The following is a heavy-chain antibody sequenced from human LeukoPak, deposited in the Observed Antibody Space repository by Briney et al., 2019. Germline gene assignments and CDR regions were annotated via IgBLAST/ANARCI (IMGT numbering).Heavy chain of an antibody. CDR2: IYHRGSA. Sequence: SETLSLTCTVSGGSISSYYWSWIRQLPGKGLEWIGYIYHRGSANYNPTLKSRVAVSLDTSKNQFSLKLSSVTAADTAMYYCARGGGYYTSGSYLGYWGRGTLVTVSS. CDR3: ARGGGYYTSGSYLGY. V-gene: IGHV4-59*01. CDR1: GGSISSYY. J-gene: IGHJ4*02. D-gene: IGHD3-10*01.